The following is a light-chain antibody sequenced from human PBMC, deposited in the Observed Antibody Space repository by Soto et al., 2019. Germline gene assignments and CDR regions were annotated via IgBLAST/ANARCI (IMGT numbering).Light chain of an antibody. CDR3: QQRSNLIT. Sequence: LTQSPATLSLSPGERATLSCRASQSVSSYLAWYQQKPGQAPRLLIYDASNRATGIPARFSGSGSGTDFTLTISSLEPEDFAVYYCQQRSNLITFGQGTRLEIK. J-gene: IGKJ5*01. CDR1: QSVSSY. V-gene: IGKV3-11*01. CDR2: DAS.